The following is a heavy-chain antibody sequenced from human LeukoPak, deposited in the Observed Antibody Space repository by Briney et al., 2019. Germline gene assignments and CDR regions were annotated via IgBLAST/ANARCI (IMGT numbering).Heavy chain of an antibody. CDR3: ARALRTGQGDYVPVL. CDR2: IYPGNSET. V-gene: IGHV5-51*01. D-gene: IGHD4-17*01. CDR1: GYKFTNYW. J-gene: IGHJ4*02. Sequence: GESLKISCKASGYKFTNYWIGWVRQMPGMGLEWMTIIYPGNSETRYSPSFQGQVTISADKSIGTMYLQWSSLKASDPAMYYCARALRTGQGDYVPVLWGQGTLVIV.